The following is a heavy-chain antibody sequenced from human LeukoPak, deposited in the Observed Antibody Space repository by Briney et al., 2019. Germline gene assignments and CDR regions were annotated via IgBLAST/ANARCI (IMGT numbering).Heavy chain of an antibody. CDR3: ARHVPGQLLEWFITPFDY. J-gene: IGHJ4*02. Sequence: SQTLSLTCTVSGGSISSGGYYWSWIRQPPGKGLEWIGYIYHSGSTYYNPSLKSRVTISVDRSKNQFSLKLSSVTAADTAAYYCARHVPGQLLEWFITPFDYWGQGTLVTVSS. CDR1: GGSISSGGYY. CDR2: IYHSGST. D-gene: IGHD3-3*01. V-gene: IGHV4-30-2*01.